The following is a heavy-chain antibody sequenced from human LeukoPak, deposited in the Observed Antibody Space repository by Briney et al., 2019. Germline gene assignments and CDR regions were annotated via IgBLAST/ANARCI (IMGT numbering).Heavy chain of an antibody. CDR3: GRGGGYSGSFYDAFDI. CDR2: IKQDGSEK. CDR1: GFTFNYYW. J-gene: IGHJ3*02. V-gene: IGHV3-7*04. D-gene: IGHD1-26*01. Sequence: GGSLRLSCAASGFTFNYYWMSWVRQAPGKGLEWVANIKQDGSEKFYVDSVKGRFTISRDNAKNSLDLQMNSLRAEDTAVYYCGRGGGYSGSFYDAFDIWGQGTMVTVSS.